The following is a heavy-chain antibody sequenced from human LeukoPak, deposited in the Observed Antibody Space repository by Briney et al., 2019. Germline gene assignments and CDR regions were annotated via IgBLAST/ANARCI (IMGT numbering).Heavy chain of an antibody. D-gene: IGHD3-16*02. CDR2: ISSSSSTI. CDR3: ARDRGGIGYYIDV. CDR1: GFTFNRRG. J-gene: IGHJ6*03. V-gene: IGHV3-48*01. Sequence: GGSLRLSCAASGFTFNRRGMHWVREAPGKGLEWVSYISSSSSTIYYADSVKGRFTISRDNAKNSLYLQMNSLRAEDKALYYCARDRGGIGYYIDVWGKGTTVTVSS.